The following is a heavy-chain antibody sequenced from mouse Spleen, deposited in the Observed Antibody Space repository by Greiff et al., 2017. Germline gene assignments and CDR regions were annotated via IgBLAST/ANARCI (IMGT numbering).Heavy chain of an antibody. CDR1: GFSLNTFGMG. J-gene: IGHJ1*03. Sequence: QVTLKECGPGILQPSQTLSLTCSFSGFSLNTFGMGVGWIRQPSGKGLEWLAHIWWDDDKYYNPALKSRLTISKDTSKNQVFLKIANVDTADTATYYCARITLPGTGWYFDVWGTGTTVTVSS. CDR2: IWWDDDK. V-gene: IGHV8-8*01. D-gene: IGHD3-3*01. CDR3: ARITLPGTGWYFDV.